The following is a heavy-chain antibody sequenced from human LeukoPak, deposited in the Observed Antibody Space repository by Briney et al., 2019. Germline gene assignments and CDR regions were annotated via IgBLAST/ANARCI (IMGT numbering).Heavy chain of an antibody. V-gene: IGHV3-21*01. J-gene: IGHJ4*02. CDR2: ISSSSSYI. D-gene: IGHD3-16*02. Sequence: SGGSLRLSCAASGFTFSSYSMNWVRQAPGKGLEWVSSISSSSSYIYYADSVKGRFTISRDNAKNSLYLQMNSLRAEDTAVYYCARAQYYVWGSYRLDYFDYWGQGTLVTVSS. CDR3: ARAQYYVWGSYRLDYFDY. CDR1: GFTFSSYS.